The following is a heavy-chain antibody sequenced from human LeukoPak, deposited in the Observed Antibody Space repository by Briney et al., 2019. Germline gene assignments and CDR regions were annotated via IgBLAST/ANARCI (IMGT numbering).Heavy chain of an antibody. D-gene: IGHD4-23*01. CDR3: ARERTTVATGSGGFDY. V-gene: IGHV4-59*01. CDR1: SGSIGSYY. J-gene: IGHJ4*02. Sequence: SETLSLTCTVSSGSIGSYYWSWIRQPPGKGLEWIGYIYSTGSTNYNPSLKTRVTVSVDTSKNQFSLKLRSVTAADTAVYYCARERTTVATGSGGFDYWGQGTLVTVSS. CDR2: IYSTGST.